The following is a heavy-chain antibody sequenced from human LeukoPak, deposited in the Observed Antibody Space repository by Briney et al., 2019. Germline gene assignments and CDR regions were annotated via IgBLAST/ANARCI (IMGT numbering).Heavy chain of an antibody. CDR1: GGSFSDYY. CDR2: INHSGST. CDR3: ARHWYSSSWYPGGWFDP. V-gene: IGHV4-34*01. J-gene: IGHJ5*02. D-gene: IGHD6-13*01. Sequence: SETLSLTCAVYGGSFSDYYWSWIRQPPGKGLECIGEINHSGSTNYNPSLKSRVTISVDTSKKQFSLRLSSVTAADTAVYYCARHWYSSSWYPGGWFDPWGQGTLVTVSS.